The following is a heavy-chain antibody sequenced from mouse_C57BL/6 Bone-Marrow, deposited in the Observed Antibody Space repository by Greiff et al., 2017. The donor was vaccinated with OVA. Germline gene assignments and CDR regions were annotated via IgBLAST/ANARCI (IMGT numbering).Heavy chain of an antibody. V-gene: IGHV2-6-1*01. CDR1: GSSLPSSG. D-gene: IGHD3-2*02. CDR2: IWRDGST. Sequence: QVQLKESGPGLVAPSQSLPITSTVSGSSLPSSGVHWFRHPPGKGLEGRVVIWRDGSTTNNSAPKSKLSISKDNSKSQVFLKMNSLQTDDTAMYYCARHEGDSSGYSWFAYWGQGTLVTVSA. J-gene: IGHJ3*01. CDR3: ARHEGDSSGYSWFAY.